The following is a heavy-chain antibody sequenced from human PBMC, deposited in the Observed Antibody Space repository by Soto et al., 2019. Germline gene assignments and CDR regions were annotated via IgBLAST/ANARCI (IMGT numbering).Heavy chain of an antibody. D-gene: IGHD5-18*01. J-gene: IGHJ6*02. V-gene: IGHV4-59*01. CDR3: ARDVGAGGYSYPGYYYYYGMDV. CDR2: ISYTGST. CDR1: GGTIRRDY. Sequence: TSENLSLTCSVSGGTIRRDYWNWIRQPPGKRLEWIVYISYTGSTNYNPSLRSRVTMSLDTSKNQFSLNLISVTAADTAVYYCARDVGAGGYSYPGYYYYYGMDVWGQGTTVTVSS.